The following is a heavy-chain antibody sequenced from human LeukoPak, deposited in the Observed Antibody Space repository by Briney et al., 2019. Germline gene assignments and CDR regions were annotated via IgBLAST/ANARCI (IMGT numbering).Heavy chain of an antibody. D-gene: IGHD6-13*01. V-gene: IGHV3-30*04. CDR3: AKDRIAAAGFDY. CDR1: GFTFSSYA. J-gene: IGHJ4*02. Sequence: PGGSLRLSCAASGFTFSSYAMHWVRQAPGKGLEWVAVISYDGSNKYYADSVKGRFTISRDNSKNTLYLQMNSLRAEDTAVYYCAKDRIAAAGFDYWGQGTLVTVSS. CDR2: ISYDGSNK.